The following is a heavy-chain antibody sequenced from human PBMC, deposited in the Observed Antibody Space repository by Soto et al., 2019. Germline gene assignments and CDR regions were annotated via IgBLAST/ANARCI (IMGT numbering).Heavy chain of an antibody. CDR2: LNTSGGST. V-gene: IGHV3-64D*06. Sequence: GGSLRLSCSASGFTFSNYAMDWVRRAPGMGLEYVSPLNTSGGSTYYADSVKGRFTISRDSSKNTLFLQMSSLRAEDTAVYYCAKGVPGIAVAGTGYFQHWGQGTLVTVSS. CDR1: GFTFSNYA. J-gene: IGHJ1*01. D-gene: IGHD6-19*01. CDR3: AKGVPGIAVAGTGYFQH.